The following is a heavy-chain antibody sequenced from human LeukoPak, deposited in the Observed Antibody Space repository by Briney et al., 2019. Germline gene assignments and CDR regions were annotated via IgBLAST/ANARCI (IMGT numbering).Heavy chain of an antibody. D-gene: IGHD3-10*01. V-gene: IGHV1-8*03. CDR3: ARVHGSGSYYPLYYYYYMDV. Sequence: GASVKVSCKASGYTFTSYDINWVRQATGQGLEWMGWMNPNSGNTGYAQKFQGRVTITRNTSISTAYMELSSLRSEDTAVYYCARVHGSGSYYPLYYYYYMDVWGKGTTVTVSS. CDR1: GYTFTSYD. CDR2: MNPNSGNT. J-gene: IGHJ6*03.